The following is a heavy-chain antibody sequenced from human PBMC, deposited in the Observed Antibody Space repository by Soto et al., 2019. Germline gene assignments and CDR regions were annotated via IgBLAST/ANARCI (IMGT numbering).Heavy chain of an antibody. CDR1: GGSISSSSYY. CDR2: IYYSGST. Sequence: LSLTCTVSGGSISSSSYYWGWIRQPPGKGLEWIGSIYYSGSTYYNPSLKSRVTISVDTSKNQFSLKLSSVTAADTAVYYCARHRYYDFWSGYYNYYYYGMDVWGQGTTVTVSS. CDR3: ARHRYYDFWSGYYNYYYYGMDV. V-gene: IGHV4-39*01. D-gene: IGHD3-3*01. J-gene: IGHJ6*02.